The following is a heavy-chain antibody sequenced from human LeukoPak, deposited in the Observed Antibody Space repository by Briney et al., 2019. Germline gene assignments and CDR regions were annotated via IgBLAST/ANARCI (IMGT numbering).Heavy chain of an antibody. J-gene: IGHJ4*02. D-gene: IGHD2-2*01. CDR2: ISSSSRYV. CDR3: ARETFCTSTTCPIGDHFDY. Sequence: GGSLRLSCAASGFTFSSYSMNWVRQAPGKGLKWVSSISSSSRYVYYADSLKGRFTISRDNAKNSLYLQMNSLRAEDTAVYYCARETFCTSTTCPIGDHFDYWGQGTLVTVSS. CDR1: GFTFSSYS. V-gene: IGHV3-21*01.